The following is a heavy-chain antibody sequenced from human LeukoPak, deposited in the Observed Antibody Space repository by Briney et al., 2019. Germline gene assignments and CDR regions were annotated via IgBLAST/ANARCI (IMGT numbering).Heavy chain of an antibody. Sequence: PGGSLRLSCAASGFTFSSYAMHWVRQAPGKGLEWVAVISYDGSNKYYADSVKGRFTISRDNSKNTLYLQMNSLRAEDTAVYYCATSDYGDPSTFDPWGQGTLVTVSS. CDR1: GFTFSSYA. D-gene: IGHD4-17*01. J-gene: IGHJ5*02. CDR2: ISYDGSNK. CDR3: ATSDYGDPSTFDP. V-gene: IGHV3-30-3*01.